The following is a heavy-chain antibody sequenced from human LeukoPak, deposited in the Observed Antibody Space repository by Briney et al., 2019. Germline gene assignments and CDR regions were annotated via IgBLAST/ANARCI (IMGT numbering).Heavy chain of an antibody. D-gene: IGHD4-17*01. CDR1: GFIFSNYG. Sequence: GGSLRLSCAASGFIFSNYGMHWVRQAPGKGLDWVAFIHYDGSDKYYADSVKGRFTISRDSSKNTLYLQMNSLGVEDTAVYYCAKDDYGLDYWGQGSLVTVSS. CDR3: AKDDYGLDY. J-gene: IGHJ4*02. CDR2: IHYDGSDK. V-gene: IGHV3-30*02.